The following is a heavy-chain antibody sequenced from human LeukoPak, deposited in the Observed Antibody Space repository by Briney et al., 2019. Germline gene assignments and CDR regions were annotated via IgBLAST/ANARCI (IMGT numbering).Heavy chain of an antibody. Sequence: PGGSLRLSCAASGFTFSSYAVSWVRQAPGKGLEWVSAISGSGGSTYYADSVKGRFTISRDNSKNTLYLQMNSLRAEDTAVYYCAKAGDIVVVPAATWFDPWGQGTLVTVSS. J-gene: IGHJ5*02. CDR3: AKAGDIVVVPAATWFDP. CDR1: GFTFSSYA. D-gene: IGHD2-2*01. V-gene: IGHV3-23*01. CDR2: ISGSGGST.